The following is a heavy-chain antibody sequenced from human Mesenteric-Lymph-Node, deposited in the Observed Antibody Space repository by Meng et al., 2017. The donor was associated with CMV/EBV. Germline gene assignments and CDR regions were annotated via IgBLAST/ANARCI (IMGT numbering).Heavy chain of an antibody. Sequence: SQTLSLTCAISGDSVSSNTAAWNWVRESPARGLEWLGRTYYRSKWYNDYGDSVKSRIAINEDTSKNQFSLQLSSVTPEDTAVYYCARGVVAVAGLDTYHIWGQGTRVTVSS. D-gene: IGHD6-19*01. J-gene: IGHJ3*02. CDR1: GDSVSSNTAA. V-gene: IGHV6-1*01. CDR2: TYYRSKWYN. CDR3: ARGVVAVAGLDTYHI.